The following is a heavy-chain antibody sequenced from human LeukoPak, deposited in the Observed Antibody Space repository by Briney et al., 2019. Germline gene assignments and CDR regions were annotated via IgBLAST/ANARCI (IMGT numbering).Heavy chain of an antibody. D-gene: IGHD3-10*01. V-gene: IGHV1-2*02. CDR3: ARVKRGERPTYAFDY. CDR2: INPYSGGT. Sequence: AALKLACKASGYTCDGCDIHWVQNGPGQGLELIGYINPYSGGTNYEQKFQGRVTMTRDTSISTAYMELSRLRSDDTAVYYCARVKRGERPTYAFDYWGQGTLVTVSS. J-gene: IGHJ4*02. CDR1: GYTCDGCD.